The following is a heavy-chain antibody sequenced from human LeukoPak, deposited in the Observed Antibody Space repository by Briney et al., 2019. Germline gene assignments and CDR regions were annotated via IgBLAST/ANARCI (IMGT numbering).Heavy chain of an antibody. J-gene: IGHJ4*02. CDR2: IYYSGST. V-gene: IGHV4-59*07. D-gene: IGHD1-26*01. CDR3: ASGSPYYFDY. Sequence: PSDTLSLTCIVSGGSISSYYWSWLRQPPGKGLEWIGYIYYSGSTNYNPSLKSRVTISVDTSKNQFSLKLSSVTAADTAVYYCASGSPYYFDYWGQGTLATVSS. CDR1: GGSISSYY.